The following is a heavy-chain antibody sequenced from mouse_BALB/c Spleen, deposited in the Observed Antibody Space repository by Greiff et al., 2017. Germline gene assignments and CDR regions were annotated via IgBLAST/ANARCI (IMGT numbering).Heavy chain of an antibody. CDR1: GYTFTSYT. V-gene: IGHV1-4*01. Sequence: VKLQESGAELARPGASVKMSCKASGYTFTSYTMRWVKQRPGQGLEWIGYINPSSGYTNYNQKFKDKATLTADKSSSTAYMQLSSLTSEDSAVYHCARDSDYGSSYNFDYWGQGTTLTVSS. J-gene: IGHJ2*01. CDR3: ARDSDYGSSYNFDY. D-gene: IGHD1-1*01. CDR2: INPSSGYT.